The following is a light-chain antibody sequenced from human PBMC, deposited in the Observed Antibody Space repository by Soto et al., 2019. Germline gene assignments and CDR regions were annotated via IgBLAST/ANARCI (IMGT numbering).Light chain of an antibody. CDR2: DVS. CDR3: CSYTTSNTRQIV. Sequence: SVLTQPASVSGSPGQSITISCTGTSSDVGGYNYVSWYQQHPGKAPKFMIYDVSNRPSGVSNRFSGSKSGNPASLTISGLQAEDEADYYCCSYTTSNTRQIVFGTGTKLTVL. V-gene: IGLV2-14*01. J-gene: IGLJ1*01. CDR1: SSDVGGYNY.